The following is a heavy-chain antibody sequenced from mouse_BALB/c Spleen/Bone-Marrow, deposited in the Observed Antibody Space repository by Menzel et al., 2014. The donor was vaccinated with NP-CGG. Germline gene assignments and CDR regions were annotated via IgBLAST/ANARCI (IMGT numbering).Heavy chain of an antibody. D-gene: IGHD4-1*01. CDR3: ARTGTDWYFDV. Sequence: VKLLESGAELMKPGASVKISCKATGYTFSSYWIEWVKQRPGHGLEWIGEILPGSGSTNYNEKFKGKATFTADTSSNTAYMQLSSLTSEDSAVYYCARTGTDWYFDVWGAGPTVTVSS. CDR2: ILPGSGST. CDR1: GYTFSSYW. V-gene: IGHV1-9*01. J-gene: IGHJ1*01.